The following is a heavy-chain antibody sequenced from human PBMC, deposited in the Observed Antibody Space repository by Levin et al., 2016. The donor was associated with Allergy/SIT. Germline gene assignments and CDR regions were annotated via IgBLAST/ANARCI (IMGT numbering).Heavy chain of an antibody. J-gene: IGHJ5*02. CDR3: VREWDGDGFDP. V-gene: IGHV3-48*03. D-gene: IGHD1-26*01. Sequence: GGSLRLSCAASGFSFSIYEMNWVRQAPGKGLEWVSYISSSSGSTRYYGDSVKGRFTISRDNAKNSLYLQMNSLRADDTAVYYCVREWDGDGFDPWGQGTLVTVSS. CDR2: ISSSSGSTR. CDR1: GFSFSIYE.